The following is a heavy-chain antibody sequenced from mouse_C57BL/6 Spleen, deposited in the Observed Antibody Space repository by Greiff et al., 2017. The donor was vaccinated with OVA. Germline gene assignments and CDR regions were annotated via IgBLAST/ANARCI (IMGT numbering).Heavy chain of an antibody. J-gene: IGHJ3*01. V-gene: IGHV1-55*01. D-gene: IGHD2-5*01. CDR1: GYTFTSYW. Sequence: QVQLQQPGAELVKPGASVKMSCKASGYTFTSYWITWVKQRPGQGLEWIGDIYPGSGSTNYNEKFKSKATLTVDTSSSTAYMQLSSLTSEDSAVYYCALAYYSTLRAWFAYWGQGTLGTVSA. CDR3: ALAYYSTLRAWFAY. CDR2: IYPGSGST.